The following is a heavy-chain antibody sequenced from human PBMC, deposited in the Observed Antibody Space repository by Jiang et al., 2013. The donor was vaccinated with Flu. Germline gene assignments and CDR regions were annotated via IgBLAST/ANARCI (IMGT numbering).Heavy chain of an antibody. CDR1: GESLTGYY. D-gene: IGHD5-12*01. J-gene: IGHJ5*02. CDR3: ARPHGYDDNYFHP. CDR2: INHSGST. Sequence: LLKPSETLSLICAVSGESLTGYYWTWIRQSPGKGLEWLGAINHSGSTHNNPSLKSRVTISVDRSKNQVSLRLTSVTAADTAVYYCARPHGYDDNYFHPWGQGTLVTASS. V-gene: IGHV4-34*01.